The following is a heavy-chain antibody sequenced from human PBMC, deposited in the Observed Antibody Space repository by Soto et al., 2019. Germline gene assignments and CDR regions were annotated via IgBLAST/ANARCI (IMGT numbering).Heavy chain of an antibody. CDR1: GDTFSFYT. CDR3: AASYGSGYRAFDY. D-gene: IGHD3-10*01. CDR2: INPIVSMS. J-gene: IGHJ4*02. V-gene: IGHV1-69*02. Sequence: QVQLVQSGTEVKKPGSSVKVSCKASGDTFSFYTINWVRQAPGLGLEWVGRINPIVSMSNDAQKFQGRVSMTADKSPSTAYMELRSLRSDATAMYFCAASYGSGYRAFDYWGQGALVIVSS.